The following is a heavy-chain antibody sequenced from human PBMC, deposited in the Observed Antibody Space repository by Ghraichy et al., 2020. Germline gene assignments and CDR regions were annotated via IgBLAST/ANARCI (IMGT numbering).Heavy chain of an antibody. J-gene: IGHJ5*02. CDR3: ARVYYGSGSGFDP. CDR2: ISHSGST. Sequence: SETLSLTCAVYGVSFSTYYWSWIRQPPGKGLQWIGEISHSGSTNHNPSLKSRVPISVDTSKNQVSLMLRSVTAADTAVYYCARVYYGSGSGFDPWGQGTLVTVSS. D-gene: IGHD3-10*01. CDR1: GVSFSTYY. V-gene: IGHV4-34*01.